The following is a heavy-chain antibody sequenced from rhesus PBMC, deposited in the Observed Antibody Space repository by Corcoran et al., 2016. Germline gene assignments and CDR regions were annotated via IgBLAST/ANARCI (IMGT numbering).Heavy chain of an antibody. V-gene: IGHV4-147*01. D-gene: IGHD3-28*01. J-gene: IGHJ4*01. Sequence: QVQLQESGPGLVKPSETLSLTCAVSGSSITTNYWRWIRQSPGKGLDWIGRSYGTSWNNRYNASLTSRVTSSRDKSKKQFSLKLYSVTAADTAVYYCAMYDTMTALDYWGQGGLVTVSS. CDR1: GSSITTNY. CDR3: AMYDTMTALDY. CDR2: SYGTSWNN.